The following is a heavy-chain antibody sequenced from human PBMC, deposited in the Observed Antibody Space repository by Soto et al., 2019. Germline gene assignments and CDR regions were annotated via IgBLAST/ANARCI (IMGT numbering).Heavy chain of an antibody. Sequence: SETLSLTCTVSGGSVSSGSYYWSWIRQPPGKGLEWIGYIYYSGSTNYNPSLKSRVTISVDTSKNQFSLKLSSVTAADTAVYYCAVADLRDTAMVDFDYWGQGTLDTSPQ. J-gene: IGHJ4*02. V-gene: IGHV4-61*01. D-gene: IGHD5-18*01. CDR1: GGSVSSGSYY. CDR3: AVADLRDTAMVDFDY. CDR2: IYYSGST.